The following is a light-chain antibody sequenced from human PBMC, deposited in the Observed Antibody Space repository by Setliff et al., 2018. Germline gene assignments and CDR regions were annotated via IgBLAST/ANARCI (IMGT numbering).Light chain of an antibody. CDR1: SSNIGSHY. V-gene: IGLV1-47*01. J-gene: IGLJ2*01. CDR2: NND. CDR3: AARDDIVSSVV. Sequence: QSALTQPPSASGTPGQTITISCSGSSSNIGSHYVYWYQLLPGTAPKLLIYNNDRWPSGYPGRFSGSKSDTSASLAISGLRSEDEAEYFCAARDDIVSSVVFGGGTKVTVL.